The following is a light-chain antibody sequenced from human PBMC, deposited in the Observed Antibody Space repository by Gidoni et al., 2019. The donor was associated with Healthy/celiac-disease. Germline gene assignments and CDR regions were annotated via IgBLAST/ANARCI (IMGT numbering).Light chain of an antibody. V-gene: IGLV1-47*02. Sequence: QSVLPQPPSASGTPGQRVTISCSGSSSNIGSNYVYWYQQLPGTAPKRLIYSNNQRPSGVPDRFSGSKSGTSASLAISGLRSEDEADYYCAAWDDSLSGRVFGGGTKLTVL. CDR2: SNN. CDR3: AAWDDSLSGRV. CDR1: SSNIGSNY. J-gene: IGLJ3*02.